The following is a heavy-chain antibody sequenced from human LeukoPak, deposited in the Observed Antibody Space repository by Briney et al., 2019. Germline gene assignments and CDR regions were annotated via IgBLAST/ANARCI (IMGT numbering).Heavy chain of an antibody. CDR2: ISGSGGST. CDR1: GFTFSSYA. J-gene: IGHJ4*02. D-gene: IGHD3-10*01. CDR3: AKDPPRYGSGRPTLFDY. Sequence: SGGSLRLSCAASGFTFSSYAMSWVRQAPGKGLEWVSAISGSGGSTYYADSVKGRFTISRDNSKNTLYLQMNSLRAEDTAVYYCAKDPPRYGSGRPTLFDYWGQGTLVTVSS. V-gene: IGHV3-23*01.